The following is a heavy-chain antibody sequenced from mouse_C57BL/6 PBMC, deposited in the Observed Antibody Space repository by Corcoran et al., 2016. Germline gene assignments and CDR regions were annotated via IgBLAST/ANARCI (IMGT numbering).Heavy chain of an antibody. CDR2: INPNNGGT. Sequence: EVQLQQSGPELVKPGASVKISCKASGYTFTDYYMNWVKQSHGKSLEWIGDINPNNGGTSYNQKFKGKATLTVDKSSSTAYMELRSLTSEDSAVYYCAGPSDYYAMDYWGQGTSVTVSS. V-gene: IGHV1-26*01. CDR3: AGPSDYYAMDY. CDR1: GYTFTDYY. J-gene: IGHJ4*01.